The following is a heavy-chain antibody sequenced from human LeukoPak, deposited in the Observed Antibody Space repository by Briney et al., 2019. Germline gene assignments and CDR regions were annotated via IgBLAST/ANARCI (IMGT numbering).Heavy chain of an antibody. CDR1: GFSLSTSGMC. J-gene: IGHJ3*02. CDR2: IDWDDDK. CDR3: ARPDGSCYFGGAFDI. V-gene: IGHV2-70*01. Sequence: ESGPALVKPTQTLTLTCTFSGFSLSTSGMCVSWIRQPPGKALEWLALIDWDDDKYYSTSLKTRLTISKDTSKNQVVLTMTNMDPVDTATYYCARPDGSCYFGGAFDIWGQGTMVTVSS. D-gene: IGHD2-15*01.